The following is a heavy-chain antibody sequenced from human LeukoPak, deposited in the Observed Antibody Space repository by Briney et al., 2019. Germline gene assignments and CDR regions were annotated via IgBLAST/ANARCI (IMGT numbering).Heavy chain of an antibody. J-gene: IGHJ4*02. CDR3: ARDGSGFGELLD. V-gene: IGHV3-21*01. CDR1: GFTFSSYS. CDR2: ISSSSSYI. Sequence: GGSLRLSCAASGFTFSSYSINWVRQAPGKGLEWVSSISSSSSYIYYADSVKGRFTIPRDNAKNSLYLQMNSLRAEDTAVYYCARDGSGFGELLDWGQGTLVTVSS. D-gene: IGHD3-10*01.